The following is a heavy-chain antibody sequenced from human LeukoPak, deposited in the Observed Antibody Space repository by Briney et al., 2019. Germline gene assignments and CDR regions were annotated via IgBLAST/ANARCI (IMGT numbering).Heavy chain of an antibody. CDR2: IYYSGST. D-gene: IGHD5-18*01. CDR1: GGSISSYY. CDR3: ARGSGYSYWFYDY. V-gene: IGHV4-59*08. J-gene: IGHJ4*02. Sequence: PSETLSLTCTVSGGSISSYYWSWIRQPPGKGLEWIGYIYYSGSTNYNPSLKSRVTISVDTSKNQFSLKLSSVTAAHTAVYYCARGSGYSYWFYDYWGQGTLVTVSS.